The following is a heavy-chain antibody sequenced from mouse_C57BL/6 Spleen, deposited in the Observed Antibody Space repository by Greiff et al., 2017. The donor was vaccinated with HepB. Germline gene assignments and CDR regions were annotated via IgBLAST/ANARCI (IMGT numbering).Heavy chain of an antibody. V-gene: IGHV1-22*01. J-gene: IGHJ1*03. Sequence: EVQLQQSGPELVKPGASVKMSCKASGYTFTDYNMHWVKQSHGKSLEWIGYINPNNGGTSYNQKFKGKATLTVNKSSSTAYMELRSLTSGDSAVYDCAGYGSNFEEYFDVWGTGTTVTVSS. CDR3: AGYGSNFEEYFDV. CDR1: GYTFTDYN. CDR2: INPNNGGT. D-gene: IGHD1-1*01.